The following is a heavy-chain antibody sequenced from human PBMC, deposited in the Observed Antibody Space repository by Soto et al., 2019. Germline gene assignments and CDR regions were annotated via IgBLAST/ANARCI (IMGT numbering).Heavy chain of an antibody. D-gene: IGHD3-3*01. CDR1: GFTFHNYW. Sequence: GGSLRLSCAASGFTFHNYWMIWVRQAPGQGLEWVANINQDGSEENFADSMRGRFTISRDNARSSLYLQMDSLILEDTAVYYCAREGNTYYEFWSGEPAYGMDVWGQGTTVTVSS. CDR2: INQDGSEE. J-gene: IGHJ6*02. V-gene: IGHV3-7*01. CDR3: AREGNTYYEFWSGEPAYGMDV.